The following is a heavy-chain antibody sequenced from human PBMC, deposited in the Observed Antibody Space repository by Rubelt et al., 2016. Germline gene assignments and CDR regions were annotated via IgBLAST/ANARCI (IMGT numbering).Heavy chain of an antibody. J-gene: IGHJ6*02. CDR2: IIPIFGTA. CDR3: ARDNYDFWSGQQYYYYGMDV. V-gene: IGHV1-69*01. D-gene: IGHD3-3*01. Sequence: QVQLVQSGAEVKKPGSSVKVSCKASGGTFSSYAISWVRQAPGQGLEWMGGIIPIFGTANYAQKFQGRVTITADESTSTAYMELSSLRSEDTAVYYYARDNYDFWSGQQYYYYGMDVWGQGTTVTVSS. CDR1: GGTFSSYA.